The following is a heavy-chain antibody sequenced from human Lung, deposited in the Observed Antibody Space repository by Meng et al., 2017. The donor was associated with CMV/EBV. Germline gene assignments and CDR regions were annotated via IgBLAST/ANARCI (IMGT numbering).Heavy chain of an antibody. CDR1: GDTFSKYV. D-gene: IGHD3-3*01. Sequence: SVXVSXKAPGDTFSKYVTSWVRQAPGQGLEWMGGIIPMRAATNYAQRFQGRVTITADKSTATVYMEWSSLRSEDPAVYYCVGSEEFYHFRSGWEWYYHYGMDVWXPGTTVTVSS. CDR3: VGSEEFYHFRSGWEWYYHYGMDV. CDR2: IIPMRAAT. J-gene: IGHJ6*02. V-gene: IGHV1-69*10.